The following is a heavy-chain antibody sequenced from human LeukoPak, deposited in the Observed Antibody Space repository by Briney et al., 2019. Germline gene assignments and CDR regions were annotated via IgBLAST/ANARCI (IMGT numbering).Heavy chain of an antibody. CDR3: ARVNSVSYYFDY. J-gene: IGHJ4*02. D-gene: IGHD1-26*01. CDR2: IKLDGSER. CDR1: GFTFSSYW. Sequence: GGPLRLSCAASGFTFSSYWVSWVRQAPGKGLEWVSNIKLDGSERYYVDSVKGRFTISRDDAENSLYLHMNSLRAEDTAVYFCARVNSVSYYFDYWGQGALVTVSS. V-gene: IGHV3-7*04.